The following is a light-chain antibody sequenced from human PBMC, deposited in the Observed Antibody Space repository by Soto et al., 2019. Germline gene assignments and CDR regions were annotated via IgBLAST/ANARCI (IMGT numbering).Light chain of an antibody. CDR3: QQRSNWPPIT. CDR2: GAS. J-gene: IGKJ5*01. V-gene: IGKV3-11*01. Sequence: PGERATLSCRASQTISSNYLAWYQQKPGQAPSLLIYGASNRATGIPARFSGSGSGTDFTLTISSLEPEDFAVYYCQQRSNWPPITFGQGTRLEIK. CDR1: QTISSNY.